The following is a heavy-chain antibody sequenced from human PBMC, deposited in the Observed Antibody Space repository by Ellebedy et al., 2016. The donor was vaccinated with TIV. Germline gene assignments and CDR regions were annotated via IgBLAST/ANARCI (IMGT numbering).Heavy chain of an antibody. CDR1: GFTFSSYA. D-gene: IGHD3-16*02. V-gene: IGHV3-23*01. Sequence: GESLKISCAASGFTFSSYAMSWVRQAPGKGLEWVSSISGSGGNIYYADSVKGRFTISRDNSKNTLYLQMNSLRAVETAVYYCVGYVWGSYRHEYWGQGTLVTVSS. J-gene: IGHJ4*02. CDR2: ISGSGGNI. CDR3: VGYVWGSYRHEY.